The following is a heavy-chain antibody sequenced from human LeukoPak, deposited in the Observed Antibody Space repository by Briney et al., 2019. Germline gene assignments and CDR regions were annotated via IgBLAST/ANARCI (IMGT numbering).Heavy chain of an antibody. CDR1: GGSISSYY. V-gene: IGHV4-4*07. CDR3: ARDSPEGYYYDSSGYYAAGFDY. J-gene: IGHJ4*02. CDR2: IYTSGST. D-gene: IGHD3-22*01. Sequence: SETLSLTCTVSGGSISSYYWSWIRQPAGKGLEWIGRIYTSGSTNYNPSLKSRVTMSVDTSNNQFSLKLSSLTAADTAVYYCARDSPEGYYYDSSGYYAAGFDYWGQGTLVTVSS.